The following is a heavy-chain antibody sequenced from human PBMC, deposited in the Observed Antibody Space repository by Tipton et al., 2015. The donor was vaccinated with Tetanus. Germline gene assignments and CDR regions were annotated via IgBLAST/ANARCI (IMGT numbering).Heavy chain of an antibody. CDR2: IHHSGLA. CDR1: GDSVSTGNFY. J-gene: IGHJ3*02. D-gene: IGHD4-11*01. Sequence: LSCTVSGDSVSTGNFYRSWIRQPPGKGLEWIAFIHHSGLAFSKPSLKSRVSISIDTSQNQFSLRLTSVTAADTAVYFCARNVYTVTNDAFDIWGHGTLVNVSS. CDR3: ARNVYTVTNDAFDI. V-gene: IGHV4-30-4*01.